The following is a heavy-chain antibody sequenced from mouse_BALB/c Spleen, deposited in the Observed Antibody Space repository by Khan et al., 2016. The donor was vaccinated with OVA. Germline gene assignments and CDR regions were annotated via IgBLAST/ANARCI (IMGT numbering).Heavy chain of an antibody. V-gene: IGHV9-3-1*01. CDR2: INTYTGEP. CDR1: GYTLTDYG. Sequence: QIQLVQSGPDLKKPGETVKISCKASGYTLTDYGMNWVKQTPGKGLKWMGWINTYTGEPTSADDFKGRFAFSLETSASTAYLQSINLKNEDTATYFCTRSQGDYLFAYWGQGTLVTVS. D-gene: IGHD2-13*01. CDR3: TRSQGDYLFAY. J-gene: IGHJ3*01.